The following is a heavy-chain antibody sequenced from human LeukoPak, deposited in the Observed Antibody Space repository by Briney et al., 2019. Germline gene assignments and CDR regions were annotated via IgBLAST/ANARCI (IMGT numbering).Heavy chain of an antibody. CDR2: IRYDGSNK. CDR3: AKAGGAHIDYFDY. J-gene: IGHJ4*02. D-gene: IGHD1-26*01. Sequence: GGSLRLSCAASGFTFSSYGMHWVRQAPCKGLEWVAFIRYDGSNKYYADSVKGRFTISRDNSKNTLYLQMNSLRAEDTAMYYCAKAGGAHIDYFDYWGQGTLVTVSS. V-gene: IGHV3-30*02. CDR1: GFTFSSYG.